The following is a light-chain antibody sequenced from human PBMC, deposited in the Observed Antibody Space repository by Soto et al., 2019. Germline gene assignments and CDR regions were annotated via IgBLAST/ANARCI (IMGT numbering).Light chain of an antibody. CDR2: DVN. CDR1: SSDIGSFTF. CDR3: SSYTSSSTHV. J-gene: IGLJ1*01. V-gene: IGLV2-14*03. Sequence: QSALTQPASVSGSPGQSITISCTGTSSDIGSFTFVSWYQQHPGKVPKLMIFDVNRRPSGVSDRFSGSKSGNKASLTISGLQAEDEGDYYCSSYTSSSTHVFGSGTKVTVL.